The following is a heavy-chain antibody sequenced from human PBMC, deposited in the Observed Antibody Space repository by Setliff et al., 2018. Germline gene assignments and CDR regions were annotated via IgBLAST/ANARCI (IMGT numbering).Heavy chain of an antibody. CDR3: AGNNAHLEWLFAWFDP. D-gene: IGHD3-3*01. V-gene: IGHV4-61*09. Sequence: PSETLSLTCTVSGGSISSGSYYWSWIRQPAGKGLEWIGHIYTSGSTNYNPSLKSRVSISVDTSKNQFSLKLSSVTAADTAVYYCAGNNAHLEWLFAWFDPWGQGTLVTVSS. J-gene: IGHJ5*02. CDR2: IYTSGST. CDR1: GGSISSGSYY.